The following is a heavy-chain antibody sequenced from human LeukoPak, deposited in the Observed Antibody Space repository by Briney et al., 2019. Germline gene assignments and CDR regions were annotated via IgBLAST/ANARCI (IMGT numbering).Heavy chain of an antibody. V-gene: IGHV1-2*02. CDR2: INPNSGDT. CDR1: GYTFTGFY. Sequence: ASVKVSCKASGYTFTGFYMHWVRQAPGEGLEWMGWINPNSGDTNYAQNFQGKVTMTRDTSIRTAYVELSRLTSDDTAVYYCARGSLMAATGTGLSSWGQGTLVTVSS. CDR3: ARGSLMAATGTGLSS. D-gene: IGHD6-13*01. J-gene: IGHJ5*02.